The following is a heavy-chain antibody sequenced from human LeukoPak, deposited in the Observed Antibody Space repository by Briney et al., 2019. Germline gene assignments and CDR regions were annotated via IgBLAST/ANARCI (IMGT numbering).Heavy chain of an antibody. J-gene: IGHJ5*02. V-gene: IGHV3-30*02. CDR1: GFTFSSYG. Sequence: GGSLRLSCAASGFTFSSYGMHWVRQAPGKALEWVAFIRYDGSNKYYADSVKGRFTISRDNSKNTLYLQMNSLRAEDTAVYYCAKDRTMVRGVIISSEVNWFDPWGQGTLVTVSS. D-gene: IGHD3-10*01. CDR2: IRYDGSNK. CDR3: AKDRTMVRGVIISSEVNWFDP.